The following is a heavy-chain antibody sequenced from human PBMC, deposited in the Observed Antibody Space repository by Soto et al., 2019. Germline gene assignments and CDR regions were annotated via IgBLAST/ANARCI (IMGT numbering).Heavy chain of an antibody. J-gene: IGHJ4*02. V-gene: IGHV4-59*01. CDR3: ARLATRYYFDY. D-gene: IGHD1-1*01. Sequence: PSETLSLTCTVSGGSISSYYWSWIRQPPGKGLEWIGYIYYSGSTNYNPSLKSRVTISVDTSKNQFSLKMSSVIAADTVVYYCARLATRYYFDYWGQGTLVTVSS. CDR2: IYYSGST. CDR1: GGSISSYY.